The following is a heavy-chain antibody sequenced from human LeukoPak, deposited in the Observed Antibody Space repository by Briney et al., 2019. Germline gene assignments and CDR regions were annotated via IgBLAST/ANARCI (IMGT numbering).Heavy chain of an antibody. CDR2: INPGYYEI. CDR3: ARHDKGYSGYATLDY. Sequence: GESLKISCNGSGYSFTSYWIGWVRQMPGKGLEWMGIINPGYYEIRYSPSFQGQVTISADKSISTAYLQWSSLKASDTAIYYCARHDKGYSGYATLDYWGRGTLVTVSS. CDR1: GYSFTSYW. J-gene: IGHJ4*02. D-gene: IGHD5-12*01. V-gene: IGHV5-51*01.